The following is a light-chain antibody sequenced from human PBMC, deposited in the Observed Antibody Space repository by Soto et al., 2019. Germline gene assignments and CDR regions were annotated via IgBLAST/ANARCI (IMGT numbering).Light chain of an antibody. CDR1: SSDVGGYNY. CDR2: EVT. Sequence: QLVLTQPASVSGSPGQSITISCTGTSSDVGGYNYVSWYQQHPGKAPKLMIYEVTNRPSGVSNRFSGSKSGNTASLTISGLQAEDEADYYCSSYTSSSTLDVLFGGGTKLTVL. CDR3: SSYTSSSTLDVL. J-gene: IGLJ2*01. V-gene: IGLV2-14*01.